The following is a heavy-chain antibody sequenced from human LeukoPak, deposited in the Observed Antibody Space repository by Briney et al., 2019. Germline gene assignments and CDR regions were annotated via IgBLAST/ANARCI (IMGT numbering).Heavy chain of an antibody. D-gene: IGHD3-22*01. Sequence: SETLSLTCTVSGGSISSSSYYWGWIRQPPGKGLEWIGSIYYSGSTYYNPSLKSRVTISVDTSKNQFSLKLSSVTAADTAVYYCASPGRITMIVPDAFDIWGQGTMVTVSS. J-gene: IGHJ3*02. CDR1: GGSISSSSYY. CDR3: ASPGRITMIVPDAFDI. CDR2: IYYSGST. V-gene: IGHV4-39*01.